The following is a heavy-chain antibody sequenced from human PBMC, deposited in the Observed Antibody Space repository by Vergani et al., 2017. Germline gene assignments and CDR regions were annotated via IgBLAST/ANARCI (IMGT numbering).Heavy chain of an antibody. CDR1: GFTFTSSA. J-gene: IGHJ4*02. CDR2: IVVGSGNT. D-gene: IGHD3-16*01. V-gene: IGHV1-58*01. CDR3: AAVKGGYYDTDFDY. Sequence: QMQLVQSGPEVKKPGSSVKVSCKASGFTFTSSAVQWVRQARGQRLEWIGWIVVGSGNTNYAQKFQERVTITRDMSTSTAYMELSSLRSEDTAAYYCAAVKGGYYDTDFDYWGQGTLVTVSS.